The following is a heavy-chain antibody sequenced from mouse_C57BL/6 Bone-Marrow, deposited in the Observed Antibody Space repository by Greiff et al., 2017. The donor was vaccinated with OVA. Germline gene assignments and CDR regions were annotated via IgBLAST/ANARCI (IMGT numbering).Heavy chain of an antibody. CDR1: GFTFSSYG. Sequence: EVNLVESGGDLVKPGGSLKLSCAASGFTFSSYGMSWVRQTPDKRLEWVATISSGGSYTYYPDSVKGRFTISRDNAKNTLYLQMSSLKSEDTAMYYCARYYYGSSVYWYFDVWGTGTTVTVSS. J-gene: IGHJ1*03. V-gene: IGHV5-6*01. CDR3: ARYYYGSSVYWYFDV. D-gene: IGHD1-1*01. CDR2: ISSGGSYT.